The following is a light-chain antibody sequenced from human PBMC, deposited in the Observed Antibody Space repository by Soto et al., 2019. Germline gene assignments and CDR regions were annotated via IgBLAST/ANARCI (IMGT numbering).Light chain of an antibody. CDR1: QSIGVW. Sequence: DIQMTQSPSTLSASVGDRVTITCRASQSIGVWLAWYQQKPGTAPKLLIYKTSTLDSGVPLRFSGIGSGTEFALTISSLQPDDFATYYCQQYINYFRTFGQGTKVEIK. V-gene: IGKV1-5*03. J-gene: IGKJ1*01. CDR2: KTS. CDR3: QQYINYFRT.